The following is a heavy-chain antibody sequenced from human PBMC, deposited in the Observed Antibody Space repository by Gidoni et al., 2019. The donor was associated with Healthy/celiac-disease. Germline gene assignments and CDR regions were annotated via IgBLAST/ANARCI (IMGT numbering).Heavy chain of an antibody. D-gene: IGHD2-15*01. CDR3: ARDREYCSGGSCPGGY. V-gene: IGHV3-7*04. CDR1: GFPFSFSW. CDR2: IKQDGSEK. Sequence: EVQLVESGGGLVQPGGSLRLSCAASGFPFSFSWMSWVRQAPGKGLEWVANIKQDGSEKYYVDSVKGRFTISRDNAKNSLYLQMNSLRAEDTAVYYCARDREYCSGGSCPGGYWGQGTLVTVSS. J-gene: IGHJ4*02.